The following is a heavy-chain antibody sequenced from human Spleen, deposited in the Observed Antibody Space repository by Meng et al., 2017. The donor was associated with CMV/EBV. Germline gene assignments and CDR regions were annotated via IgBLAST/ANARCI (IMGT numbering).Heavy chain of an antibody. CDR1: GYTFTGYY. CDR2: INPNSGGT. CDR3: ARGPPAARRIYYLDY. Sequence: ASVKVSCKASGYTFTGYYMHWVRQAPGQGLEWMGWINPNSGGTNYAQKFQGRVTMTRDTSISTAYMELSRLRSDDTAVYYCARGPPAARRIYYLDYWGQGILVTVSS. J-gene: IGHJ4*02. D-gene: IGHD6-6*01. V-gene: IGHV1-2*02.